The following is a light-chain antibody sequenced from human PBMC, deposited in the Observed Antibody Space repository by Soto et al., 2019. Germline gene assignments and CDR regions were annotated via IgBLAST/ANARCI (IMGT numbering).Light chain of an antibody. V-gene: IGKV3-20*01. CDR3: QQYGSSPT. CDR2: GAS. CDR1: QSVSSSY. J-gene: IGKJ1*01. Sequence: EIVLTQSPGTPSLSPGERATLSCRASQSVSSSYLAWYQQKPGQAPRLLIYGASSRAPGIPDRFSGSGSGTDFTLTISRLEAEAFAVYYCQQYGSSPTFGQGTKVEIK.